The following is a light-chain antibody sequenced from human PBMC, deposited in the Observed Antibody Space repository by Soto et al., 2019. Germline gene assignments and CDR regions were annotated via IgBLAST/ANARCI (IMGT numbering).Light chain of an antibody. J-gene: IGKJ1*01. CDR2: AAS. Sequence: HRPQPLSALSASVVVGVAITCVASQSISRYLNWYMQKPGRAPKLLIYAASTLQTGVPSRFRGSGSGTDFTLTISSLQPEDFATYYCQQNYTLPQTFGQGTKVDIK. V-gene: IGKV1-39*01. CDR1: QSISRY. CDR3: QQNYTLPQT.